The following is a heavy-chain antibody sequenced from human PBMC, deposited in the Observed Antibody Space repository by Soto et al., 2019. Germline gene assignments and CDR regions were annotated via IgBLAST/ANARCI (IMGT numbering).Heavy chain of an antibody. CDR2: ISAYNGNT. Sequence: ASVKVSCKASGYTFTSYGISWVRQAPGQGLEWMGWISAYNGNTNYAQKLQGRVTMTTDTSTSTAYMELRSLRSDDTAVYYCARSCWSLEWLVRYYYYCMDVWGQGTTVTVSS. CDR1: GYTFTSYG. V-gene: IGHV1-18*04. CDR3: ARSCWSLEWLVRYYYYCMDV. J-gene: IGHJ6*02. D-gene: IGHD6-19*01.